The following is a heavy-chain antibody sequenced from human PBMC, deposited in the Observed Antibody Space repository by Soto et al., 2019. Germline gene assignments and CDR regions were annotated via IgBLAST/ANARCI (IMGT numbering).Heavy chain of an antibody. Sequence: GGSLRLSCAASGFTFSTYPMSWVRQAPGKGLEWVSGISGSGISTYYTDSVKGRFTISRDNSKNTVFLQMNSLRDEDTAVYYCVKPPVITASYYYYDMDVWGQGNLGHRLL. CDR1: GFTFSTYP. CDR3: VKPPVITASYYYYDMDV. D-gene: IGHD4-4*01. J-gene: IGHJ6*02. CDR2: ISGSGIST. V-gene: IGHV3-23*01.